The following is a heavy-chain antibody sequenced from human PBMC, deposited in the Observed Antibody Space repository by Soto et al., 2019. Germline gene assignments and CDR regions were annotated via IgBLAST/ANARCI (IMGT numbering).Heavy chain of an antibody. Sequence: EVQLLESGGGLVQPGGSLRLSCDGSGFTFPNYGMTWVRQAPGQGLEWVSSVSGDGFTAYYADSVKGRVTISRDNSKNPVYVQMNSLRAEDTAVYYCAKEASVPAFGEFWFFDLWGRGTPVTVSS. CDR2: VSGDGFTA. J-gene: IGHJ2*01. V-gene: IGHV3-23*01. CDR1: GFTFPNYG. D-gene: IGHD3-10*01. CDR3: AKEASVPAFGEFWFFDL.